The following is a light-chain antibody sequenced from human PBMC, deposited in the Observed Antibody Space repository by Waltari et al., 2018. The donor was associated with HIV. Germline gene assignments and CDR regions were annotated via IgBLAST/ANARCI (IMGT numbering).Light chain of an antibody. CDR2: GAT. CDR1: QRVSSN. CDR3: QQYNKGPLGIT. V-gene: IGKV3-15*01. J-gene: IGKJ5*01. Sequence: EIVMTQSPATLSVSPGGRATLFCRASQRVSSNLAWYQQKPGQGPRLLIYGATTRATGFPARFGGSGSGTEFTLTISSLQSEDFGVYYWQQYNKGPLGITFGQGTRLEI.